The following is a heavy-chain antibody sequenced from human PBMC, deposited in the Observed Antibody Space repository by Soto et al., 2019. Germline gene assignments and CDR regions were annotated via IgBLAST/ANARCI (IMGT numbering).Heavy chain of an antibody. CDR1: GFTFSSYG. CDR2: IWYDGSNK. CDR3: ARDHRGLWLSDY. J-gene: IGHJ4*02. D-gene: IGHD6-19*01. V-gene: IGHV3-33*01. Sequence: GGSLRLSCAASGFTFSSYGMHWVRQAPGKGLEWVAVIWYDGSNKYYADSVKGRFTISRDNSKNTLYLQMNSLRAEDTAVYYCARDHRGLWLSDYWGQGTLVTVSS.